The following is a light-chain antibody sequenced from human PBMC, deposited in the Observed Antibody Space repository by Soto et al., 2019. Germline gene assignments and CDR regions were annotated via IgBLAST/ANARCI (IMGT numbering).Light chain of an antibody. CDR2: NNN. V-gene: IGLV1-44*01. CDR3: AAWDDSLNGVF. CDR1: SSNIGRNA. J-gene: IGLJ2*01. Sequence: QSVLTQPPSASGTPGQRVTISCSGSSSNIGRNAVAWYRQLPGTAPKLLVYNNNERPSGVPDRFSGSKSGTSASLAISGLQSEDEADYYCAAWDDSLNGVFFGGGTQLTVL.